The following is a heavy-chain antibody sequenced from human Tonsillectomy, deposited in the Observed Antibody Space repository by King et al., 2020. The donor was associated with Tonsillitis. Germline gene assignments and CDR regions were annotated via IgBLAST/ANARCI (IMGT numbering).Heavy chain of an antibody. D-gene: IGHD2-15*01. V-gene: IGHV4-38-2*01. CDR3: ARVEDIVVVVAATTVYFHH. CDR2: IYHSGST. J-gene: IGHJ1*01. Sequence: QVQLQESGPGLVKPSETLSLTCAVSGYSISSGYYWGWIRQPPGKGLEWIGSIYHSGSTYYNPSLKSRVTISVDTSKNQFSLKLSSVTAADTAVYYCARVEDIVVVVAATTVYFHHWGQGTLVTVSS. CDR1: GYSISSGYY.